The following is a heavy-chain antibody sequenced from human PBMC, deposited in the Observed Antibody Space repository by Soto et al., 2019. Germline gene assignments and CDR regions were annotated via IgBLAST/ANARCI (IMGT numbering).Heavy chain of an antibody. CDR3: ARDRGDGYNFG. CDR2: IIPILGIA. V-gene: IGHV1-69*08. J-gene: IGHJ4*02. CDR1: GGTFSSYT. D-gene: IGHD5-12*01. Sequence: QVQLVQSGAEVKKPGSSVKVSCKASGGTFSSYTISWVRQALGQGLEWMGRIIPILGIANYAQKFQGRVTITADKSTSTAYMELSSLRSEDTAVYYCARDRGDGYNFGWGQGTLVTVSS.